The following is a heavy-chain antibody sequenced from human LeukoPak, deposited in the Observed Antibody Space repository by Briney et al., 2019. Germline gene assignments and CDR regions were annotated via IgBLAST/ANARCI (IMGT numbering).Heavy chain of an antibody. J-gene: IGHJ4*02. CDR1: GYTLTELS. CDR2: FDPEDGET. Sequence: ASVKVSCKVFGYTLTELSMHWVRQAPGKGLEWMGGFDPEDGETIYAQKFQGRVTMTEDTSTDTAYMELSSLRSEDTAVYYCATDLGSKYYYDSSGSGDYWGQGTLVTVSS. CDR3: ATDLGSKYYYDSSGSGDY. V-gene: IGHV1-24*01. D-gene: IGHD3-22*01.